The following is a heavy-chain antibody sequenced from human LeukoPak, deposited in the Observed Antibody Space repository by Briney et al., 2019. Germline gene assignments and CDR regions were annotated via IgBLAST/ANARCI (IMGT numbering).Heavy chain of an antibody. D-gene: IGHD6-13*01. CDR1: GHSLSSYY. Sequence: SETLSLTCTVSGHSLSSYYWSWIRQPPGKGLEWIGYIYYSGSINYNPSLRSRVTISVDTSKNQFSLKLSSVTAADTAVYYCARHSGSSWDYYFDSWGQGTLVTVSS. CDR2: IYYSGSI. J-gene: IGHJ4*02. CDR3: ARHSGSSWDYYFDS. V-gene: IGHV4-59*08.